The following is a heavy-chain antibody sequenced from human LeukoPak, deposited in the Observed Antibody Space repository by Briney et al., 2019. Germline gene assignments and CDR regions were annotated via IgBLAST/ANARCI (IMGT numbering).Heavy chain of an antibody. D-gene: IGHD1-26*01. V-gene: IGHV3-23*01. J-gene: IGHJ4*02. CDR2: ISGSGGST. CDR1: GFTFRDYW. CDR3: ATLTRGGGSYYLSLDY. Sequence: GGSLRLSCAASGFTFRDYWMSWVRQAPGKGLEWVSAISGSGGSTYYADSVKGRFTISRDNSKNTLYLQMNSLRAEDTAVYYCATLTRGGGSYYLSLDYWGQGTLVTVSS.